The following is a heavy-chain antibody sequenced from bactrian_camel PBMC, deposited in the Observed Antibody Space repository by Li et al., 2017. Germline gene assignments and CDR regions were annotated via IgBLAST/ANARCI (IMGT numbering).Heavy chain of an antibody. CDR1: GDTSRIAT. V-gene: IGHV3S53*01. J-gene: IGHJ6*01. CDR2: IVRGSHT. D-gene: IGHD3*01. CDR3: AAAEAGRGTWPDDDGY. Sequence: QVQLVESGGGSVHSGGSLRLSCAASGDTSRIATRAWFRQATGKEREAVAAIVRGSHTDYHAAVKGRFTISQDTPKNTVYLQMNSLKPEDTAMYYCAAAEAGRGTWPDDDGYWGQGTQVTVS.